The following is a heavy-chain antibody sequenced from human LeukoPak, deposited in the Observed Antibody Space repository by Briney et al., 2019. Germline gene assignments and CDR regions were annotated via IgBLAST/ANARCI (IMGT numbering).Heavy chain of an antibody. CDR2: ISSSSSYI. CDR1: GFTFSSYS. CDR3: ARYSYGLGDAFDI. Sequence: PGGSLRLSCAASGFTFSSYSMNWVRQAPGKGLEWVSSISSSSSYIYYADSVKGRFTISRDNAKNSLYLQMNSLRAEDTAVYYCARYSYGLGDAFDIWGQGTMVTVSS. D-gene: IGHD5-18*01. V-gene: IGHV3-21*01. J-gene: IGHJ3*02.